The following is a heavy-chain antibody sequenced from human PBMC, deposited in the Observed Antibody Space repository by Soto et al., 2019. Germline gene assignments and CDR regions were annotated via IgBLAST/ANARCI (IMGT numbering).Heavy chain of an antibody. CDR3: ARGSPIPNCSGGSCYPWYFDY. D-gene: IGHD2-15*01. J-gene: IGHJ4*02. V-gene: IGHV4-31*03. Sequence: PSETLSLTCTVSGGSISSGGYYWSWIRQHPGKGLEWIGYIYYSGSTYYNPSLKSRVTISVDTSKNQFSLKLSSVTAADTAVYYCARGSPIPNCSGGSCYPWYFDYWGQGTLVTVSS. CDR2: IYYSGST. CDR1: GGSISSGGYY.